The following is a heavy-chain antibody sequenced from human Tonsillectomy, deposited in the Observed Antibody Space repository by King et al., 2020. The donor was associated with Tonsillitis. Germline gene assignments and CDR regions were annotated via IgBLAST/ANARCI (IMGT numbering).Heavy chain of an antibody. Sequence: VQLVESGGGLVQPGGSLRLSCAASGFTFSNFGISWVRQAPGKGLEWVSDISNGGDITYYADSVKGRFTISRDNSKNTLYLQMNSLRAEDTALYYCAKSVFHNGLYDYWGQGTGVTVSA. CDR3: AKSVFHNGLYDY. J-gene: IGHJ4*02. D-gene: IGHD2-8*01. V-gene: IGHV3-23*04. CDR2: ISNGGDIT. CDR1: GFTFSNFG.